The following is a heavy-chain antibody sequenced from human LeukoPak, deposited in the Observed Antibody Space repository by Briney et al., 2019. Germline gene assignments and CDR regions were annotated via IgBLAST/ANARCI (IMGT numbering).Heavy chain of an antibody. D-gene: IGHD3-22*01. V-gene: IGHV3-21*01. J-gene: IGHJ3*02. Sequence: PGGSLRLSCAASGFTFSSYSMNWVRQAPGKGLEWVSSISSSSSYIYYADSVKGRCTISRDNANNPLHLQMNSLRAEDTAVYYCARDYGDSSGYGAFDIWGQGTMVTVSS. CDR3: ARDYGDSSGYGAFDI. CDR1: GFTFSSYS. CDR2: ISSSSSYI.